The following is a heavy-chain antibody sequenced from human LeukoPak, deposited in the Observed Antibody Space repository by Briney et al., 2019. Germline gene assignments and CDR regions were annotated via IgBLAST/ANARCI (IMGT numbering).Heavy chain of an antibody. D-gene: IGHD5-24*01. V-gene: IGHV1-2*02. CDR3: ARDNSVRDEAWWFNL. CDR1: GYTFTDYY. J-gene: IGHJ5*02. CDR2: INPNSGGT. Sequence: ASVKVSCKASGYTFTDYYMHWVRQAPGQGLEWMGWINPNSGGTNYAQKFQGRVAMTRDTSISTDYLELSSLRSEDTAVYYCARDNSVRDEAWWFNLWGQGTLVTVSS.